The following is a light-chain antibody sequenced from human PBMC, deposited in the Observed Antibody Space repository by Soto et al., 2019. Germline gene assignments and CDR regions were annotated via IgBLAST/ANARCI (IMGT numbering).Light chain of an antibody. V-gene: IGLV2-14*03. CDR3: SAYTVSRTYV. CDR1: SSDVGAYNF. J-gene: IGLJ1*01. CDR2: NVY. Sequence: CALTQRASVSGSPGQSITISCTGTSSDVGAYNFVSWHQQHPGKAPKLMIYNVYDRPSGISYRFSGSKSGNTASLTISGLQGEDEADYYCSAYTVSRTYVFGTGTKVT.